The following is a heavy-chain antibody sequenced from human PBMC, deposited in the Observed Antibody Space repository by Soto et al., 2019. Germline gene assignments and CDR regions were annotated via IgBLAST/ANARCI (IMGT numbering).Heavy chain of an antibody. CDR1: EFTFSSYA. J-gene: IGHJ4*02. V-gene: IGHV3-23*01. D-gene: IGHD3-10*01. CDR2: ISGTGDSS. CDR3: AKDNGNYGSGSFSH. Sequence: PGGSLRLSCAASEFTFSSYAMSWVRQAPGKGLEWVSLISGTGDSSEYANSVKGRFTISRDYSKTTVFLQMNSLRAEDTAVYFCAKDNGNYGSGSFSHWGQGTLVTVSS.